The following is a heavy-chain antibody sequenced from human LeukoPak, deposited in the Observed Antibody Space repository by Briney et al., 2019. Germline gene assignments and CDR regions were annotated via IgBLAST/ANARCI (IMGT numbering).Heavy chain of an antibody. CDR1: GYTFTGYY. D-gene: IGHD1-26*01. CDR2: INPNSGGT. CDR3: ATFFSRGSYFDY. Sequence: GASVKVSCKASGYTFTGYYMHWVRQAPGQGLEWMGRINPNSGGTNYAQKFQGRVTMTRDTSISTAYMELSRLRSDDTAVYYCATFFSRGSYFDYWGQGTLVTVSS. J-gene: IGHJ4*02. V-gene: IGHV1-2*06.